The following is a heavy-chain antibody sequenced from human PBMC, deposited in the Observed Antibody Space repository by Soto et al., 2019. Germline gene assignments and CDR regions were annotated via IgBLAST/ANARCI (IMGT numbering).Heavy chain of an antibody. CDR1: GGSISSGGYS. CDR3: ASLAVHSGRMS. D-gene: IGHD1-26*01. J-gene: IGHJ4*02. Sequence: ETLSLTCAVSGGSISSGGYSWSWVRQAPGKGLEWVSAISGGGTNTYYADSVKGRFTISRDNSKNTLYLQMNSLRAEDTAVYYCASLAVHSGRMSWGQGTLVTVSS. CDR2: ISGGGTNT. V-gene: IGHV3-23*01.